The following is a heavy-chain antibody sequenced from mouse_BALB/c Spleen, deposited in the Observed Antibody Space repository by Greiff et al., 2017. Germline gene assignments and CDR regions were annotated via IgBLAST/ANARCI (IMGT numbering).Heavy chain of an antibody. CDR2: SRNKANDYST. D-gene: IGHD1-2*01. V-gene: IGHV7-1*02. CDR1: GFTFSDFY. J-gene: IGHJ4*01. Sequence: EVMLVESGGGLVQPGRSLRLSCATSGFTFSDFYMEWVRQPPGKRLEWIAASRNKANDYSTEYSASVKGRFIVARDTSQGILYLQMNALGAEVAAIYYCARGDITTEAMDYWGQGTSVTVSS. CDR3: ARGDITTEAMDY.